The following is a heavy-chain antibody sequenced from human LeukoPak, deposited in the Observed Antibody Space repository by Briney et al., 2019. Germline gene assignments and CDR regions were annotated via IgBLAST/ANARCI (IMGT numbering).Heavy chain of an antibody. D-gene: IGHD2-2*01. V-gene: IGHV3-48*03. CDR3: ARYPSRYCTSTSCYLVH. Sequence: PGGSLRLSCAASGFTFSSYEMNWVRQAPGKGLEWVSYISVIGSTIYYADSVKGRFTISRDNAKNSLYLQMHSLRAEDTAVYYCARYPSRYCTSTSCYLVHWGQGALVTVSS. J-gene: IGHJ5*02. CDR1: GFTFSSYE. CDR2: ISVIGSTI.